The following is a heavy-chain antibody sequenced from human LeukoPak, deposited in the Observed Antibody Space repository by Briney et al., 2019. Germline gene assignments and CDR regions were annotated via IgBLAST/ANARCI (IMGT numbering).Heavy chain of an antibody. J-gene: IGHJ4*02. D-gene: IGHD3-3*01. CDR2: ISGSGGST. V-gene: IGHV3-23*01. CDR1: GFTFSSYA. Sequence: GGSLRLSCAASGFTFSSYAMSWVRQAPGKGLEWVSAISGSGGSTYYADSVKGRFTISRDNSKNTLYLQMNSLRAEDTAVYYCVKDLSTVLGITIFGVVINGYDYWGQGTLVTVSS. CDR3: VKDLSTVLGITIFGVVINGYDY.